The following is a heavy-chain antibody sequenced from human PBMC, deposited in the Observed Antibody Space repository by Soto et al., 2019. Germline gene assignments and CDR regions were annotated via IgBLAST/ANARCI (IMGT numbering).Heavy chain of an antibody. CDR2: IIPIFGTA. D-gene: IGHD5-12*01. V-gene: IGHV1-69*01. CDR1: EGTFSSYA. Sequence: QVQLVQSGAEVNKPGSSVKVSCKAFEGTFSSYAITCVRQAPGQGLELMGGIIPIFGTANYAQKVQGIFTITADESTSTADMELRSRRSADTAVYYCARVTEDIVATISGYYSSYGMDDLGQGTTVTVSS. J-gene: IGHJ6*02. CDR3: ARVTEDIVATISGYYSSYGMDD.